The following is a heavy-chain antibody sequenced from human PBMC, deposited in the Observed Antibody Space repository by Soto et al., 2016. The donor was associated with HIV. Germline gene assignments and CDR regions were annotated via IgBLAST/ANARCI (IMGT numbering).Heavy chain of an antibody. Sequence: QVQLQESGPGLVKPSETLSLTCTVSGDSISSYYWSWIRQPAGKGLEWIGRIYTSGNNYNPSLKSRLTMSVDTSKNQFSLKLSSVTAADTAVYYCARDLGSNGWLLDVWGKGTTVTVSS. CDR3: ARDLGSNGWLLDV. D-gene: IGHD6-19*01. CDR2: IYTSGN. CDR1: GDSISSYY. J-gene: IGHJ6*04. V-gene: IGHV4-4*07.